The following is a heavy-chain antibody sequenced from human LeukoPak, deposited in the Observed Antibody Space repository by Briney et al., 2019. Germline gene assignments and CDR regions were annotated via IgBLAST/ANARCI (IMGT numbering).Heavy chain of an antibody. V-gene: IGHV3-23*01. CDR1: GFHFRSHG. Sequence: GGSLRLSCAASGFHFRSHGMHWLRQAPGKGLEWVSGISPRGDITYYKDSVRGRFTISRDNFKNTVSLQLNSLRAEDTAMYYCAKDDDWGRFNHWGQGTLVTVSS. CDR3: AKDDDWGRFNH. CDR2: ISPRGDIT. D-gene: IGHD3-16*01. J-gene: IGHJ1*01.